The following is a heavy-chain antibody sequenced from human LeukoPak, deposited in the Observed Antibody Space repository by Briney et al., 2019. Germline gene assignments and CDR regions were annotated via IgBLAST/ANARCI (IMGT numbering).Heavy chain of an antibody. J-gene: IGHJ4*02. D-gene: IGHD1-26*01. V-gene: IGHV2-70*04. CDR2: IDWDDDK. CDR1: GFSLITSGMR. CDR3: ARISAENYSGSYPFDY. Sequence: SGPTLVNXTQTLTLTCTFSGFSLITSGMRVNWIRQPPGKALEWLARIDWDDDKFYSTSLKTRLTISKDTSKNQVVLTMTNMDPVDTATYYCARISAENYSGSYPFDYWGQGTLVTVSS.